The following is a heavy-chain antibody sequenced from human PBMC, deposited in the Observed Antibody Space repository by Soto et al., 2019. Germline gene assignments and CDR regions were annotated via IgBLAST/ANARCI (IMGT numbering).Heavy chain of an antibody. J-gene: IGHJ6*03. CDR3: AKDGAYTNYYCYYMDV. Sequence: GGSLRLSCATSGFTFSSYAMSWVRQAPGKGPEWVSAISGSGGSTYYADSVKGRFTISRDNSKNTLYLQMNSLRADDTAVYYCAKDGAYTNYYCYYMDVWGKGTTVTVSS. CDR1: GFTFSSYA. D-gene: IGHD4-4*01. V-gene: IGHV3-23*01. CDR2: ISGSGGST.